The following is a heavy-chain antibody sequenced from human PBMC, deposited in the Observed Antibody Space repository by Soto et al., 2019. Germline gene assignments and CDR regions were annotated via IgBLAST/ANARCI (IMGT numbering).Heavy chain of an antibody. D-gene: IGHD6-19*01. CDR3: AKDPSTNIAGYSSGWYSKIYYFDY. CDR2: ISGSGGST. J-gene: IGHJ4*02. Sequence: SLRLSCAASGFTFSRYAMSLVRQAPGKGPEWVSAISGSGGSTYYADPVKGRFTISRDNSKNTLYLQMNSLRAEDTAVYYCAKDPSTNIAGYSSGWYSKIYYFDYWGQGTLVTVSS. V-gene: IGHV3-23*01. CDR1: GFTFSRYA.